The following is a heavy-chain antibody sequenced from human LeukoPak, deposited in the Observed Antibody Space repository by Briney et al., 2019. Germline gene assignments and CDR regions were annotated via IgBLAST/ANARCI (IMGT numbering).Heavy chain of an antibody. CDR3: ARVPLGYCSSTSCPRGDWFDP. Sequence: ASVKVSCKVSGYTLTELSMHWVRQAPGKGLEWMGGFDPEDGETIYAQKFQGRVTMTEDTSTDTAYMEPSSLRSEDTAVYYCARVPLGYCSSTSCPRGDWFDPWGQGTLVTVSS. J-gene: IGHJ5*02. V-gene: IGHV1-24*01. CDR2: FDPEDGET. CDR1: GYTLTELS. D-gene: IGHD2-2*01.